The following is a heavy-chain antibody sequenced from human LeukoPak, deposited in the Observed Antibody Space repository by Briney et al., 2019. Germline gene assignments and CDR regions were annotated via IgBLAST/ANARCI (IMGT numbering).Heavy chain of an antibody. CDR1: GYTFTSYG. J-gene: IGHJ5*02. CDR3: ARIITMVRGVIITDWFDP. CDR2: ISAYNGNT. D-gene: IGHD3-10*01. V-gene: IGHV1-18*01. Sequence: ASVKVSCKASGYTFTSYGISWVRQAPGQGLEWMGWISAYNGNTNYAQKLQGRVTMTTDTSTSTAYVELRSLRSDDTAVYYCARIITMVRGVIITDWFDPWGQGTLVTVSS.